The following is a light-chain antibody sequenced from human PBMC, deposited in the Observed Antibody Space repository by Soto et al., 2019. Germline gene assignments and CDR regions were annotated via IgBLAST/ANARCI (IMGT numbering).Light chain of an antibody. CDR1: QTIYSN. CDR3: QKYQNLWT. Sequence: IVMTQSPATLSVSPGERATLSCRAGQTIYSNVAWYQQRPGQAPRLLIYRASTRATGVPARFSGSGSGTEFTLTISGLQSEDFALHYCQKYQNLWTFGQGTKV. J-gene: IGKJ1*01. CDR2: RAS. V-gene: IGKV3-15*01.